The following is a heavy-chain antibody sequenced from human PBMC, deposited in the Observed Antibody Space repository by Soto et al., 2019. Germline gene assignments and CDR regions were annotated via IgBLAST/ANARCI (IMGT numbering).Heavy chain of an antibody. J-gene: IGHJ6*02. CDR1: GFTFSNAW. V-gene: IGHV3-15*01. CDR3: TTAGVRRLYYYYYGMDV. D-gene: IGHD3-10*01. CDR2: IKSKTDGGTT. Sequence: GESLRLSCAASGFTFSNAWMSWVRQAPGKGLEWVGRIKSKTDGGTTDYAAPVKGRFTIARDDSKNTLYLQMNSLKTEDTAVYYCTTAGVRRLYYYYYGMDVWGQGTTVTVSS.